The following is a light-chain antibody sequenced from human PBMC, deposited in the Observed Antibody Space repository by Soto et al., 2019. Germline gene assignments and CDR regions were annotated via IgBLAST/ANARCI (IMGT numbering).Light chain of an antibody. Sequence: QSALTQPRSVSGSPGQSVTISCTGTSSDVGGYDYVSWYQHHPGKAPKLMIYDVDNRPSGVPGRFSGSKSGNTASLTISGLQAEDEAVYYCCSYAGSYPFVFGTGTKVTVL. J-gene: IGLJ1*01. CDR2: DVD. CDR3: CSYAGSYPFV. V-gene: IGLV2-11*01. CDR1: SSDVGGYDY.